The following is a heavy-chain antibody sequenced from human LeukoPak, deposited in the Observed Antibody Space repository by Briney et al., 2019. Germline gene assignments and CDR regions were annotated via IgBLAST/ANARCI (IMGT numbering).Heavy chain of an antibody. CDR2: IRDKANSYAT. CDR1: GFTFSGSA. CDR3: TRWDCTTTGCYPFDY. J-gene: IGHJ4*02. V-gene: IGHV3-73*01. D-gene: IGHD2-2*01. Sequence: GGSLRLSCAASGFTFSGSAIHWVRQASGKGLEWVGRIRDKANSYATAYIASVKGRFTISRDDSKNTAYLQMSSLKTEDTAVYYCTRWDCTTTGCYPFDYWGQGTLVTVSS.